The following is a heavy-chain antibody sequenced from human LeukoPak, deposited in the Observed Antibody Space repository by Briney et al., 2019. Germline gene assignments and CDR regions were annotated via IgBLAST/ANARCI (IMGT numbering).Heavy chain of an antibody. Sequence: GGSLRLSCAASGFTFSSYAMNWVRQAPGKGLEWLSAISGSGGSTYYADSVKGRFTISRDNSKNTLYLQMNSLRAEDTAVYYCAKGSSSWKFPWFDPWGQGTLVTVSS. J-gene: IGHJ5*02. V-gene: IGHV3-23*01. CDR2: ISGSGGST. CDR1: GFTFSSYA. CDR3: AKGSSSWKFPWFDP. D-gene: IGHD6-13*01.